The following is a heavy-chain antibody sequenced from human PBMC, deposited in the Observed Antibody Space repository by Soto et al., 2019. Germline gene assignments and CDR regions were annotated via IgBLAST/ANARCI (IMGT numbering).Heavy chain of an antibody. CDR1: GFTFSSYA. V-gene: IGHV3-23*01. CDR2: ISGSGGST. D-gene: IGHD3-10*01. CDR3: AKGSGSYYNVLRYYYYMDV. Sequence: GGSLRLSCAASGFTFSSYAMSWVRQAPGKGLEWVSAISGSGGSTYYADSVKGRFTISRDNSKNTLYLQMNSLRAEDTAVYYCAKGSGSYYNVLRYYYYMDVWGKGTTVTVSS. J-gene: IGHJ6*03.